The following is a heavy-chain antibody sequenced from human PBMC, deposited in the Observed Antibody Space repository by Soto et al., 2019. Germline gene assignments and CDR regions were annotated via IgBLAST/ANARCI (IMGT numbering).Heavy chain of an antibody. CDR1: GFTFSSYM. CDR2: ISSSSSYI. J-gene: IGHJ4*02. Sequence: GGSTGLSCAASGFTFSSYMMNWVRQAPGKGLEWASSISSSSSYIYYADSVKGRFTISRDNAKNSLYLQMNGLRAEDTDVYYCAAVPAAMVDYWGQGTLVTVSS. CDR3: AAVPAAMVDY. D-gene: IGHD2-2*01. V-gene: IGHV3-21*01.